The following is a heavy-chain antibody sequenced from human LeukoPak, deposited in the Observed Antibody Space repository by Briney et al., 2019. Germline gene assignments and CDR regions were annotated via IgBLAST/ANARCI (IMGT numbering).Heavy chain of an antibody. Sequence: GGSLRLSCAASGFTFSSYWMSWVRQAPGKGLEWVANIKQDGSEKYYVDSVKGRFTISRDNAKNSLYLQMNSLRAEDTAVYYCARDGQLANYYYYGRDVWGQGTTVTVSS. CDR2: IKQDGSEK. CDR3: ARDGQLANYYYYGRDV. CDR1: GFTFSSYW. J-gene: IGHJ6*02. V-gene: IGHV3-7*01. D-gene: IGHD6-13*01.